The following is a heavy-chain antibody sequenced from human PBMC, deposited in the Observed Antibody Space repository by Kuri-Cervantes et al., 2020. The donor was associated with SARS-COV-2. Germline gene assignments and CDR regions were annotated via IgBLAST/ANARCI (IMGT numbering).Heavy chain of an antibody. CDR2: IKSKTDGGTT. J-gene: IGHJ4*02. Sequence: GGSLRLSCTASGFTFGDYAMSWVRQAPGKGLEWVGRIKSKTDGGTTDYAAPVKGRFTISRDDSKNTLYLQMNSLKTEDTAVYYCTTGLLGYYFDYWGQGTLVTVSS. CDR1: GFTFGDYA. CDR3: TTGLLGYYFDY. D-gene: IGHD3-16*01. V-gene: IGHV3-15*01.